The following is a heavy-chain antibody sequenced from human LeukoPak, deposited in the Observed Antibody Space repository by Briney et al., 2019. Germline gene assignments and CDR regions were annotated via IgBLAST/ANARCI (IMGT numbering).Heavy chain of an antibody. J-gene: IGHJ3*02. D-gene: IGHD3-10*01. CDR3: ARDRPGSHAFDI. V-gene: IGHV3-74*01. Sequence: GGSLRLSCAASGFTFSTYLIHWVRQAPGKGLVWVSRINSDGSSTIYVDSVKGRFTISRDNAKNTLYLQMNSLRDEDTAVYYCARDRPGSHAFDIWGQGTMVTVSS. CDR2: INSDGSST. CDR1: GFTFSTYL.